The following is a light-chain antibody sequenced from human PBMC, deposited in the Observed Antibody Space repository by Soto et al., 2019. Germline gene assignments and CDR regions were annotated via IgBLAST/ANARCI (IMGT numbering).Light chain of an antibody. CDR2: GAS. Sequence: EDVLTQSPGTLSLSPGERATLSCRASQNINNNFLAWYQQKPGQAPKLLIYGASSRATGIPARFSGSGSGTDFTLTISRLEPEDSAVYYCQQYDISPRTFGQGTKVDIK. J-gene: IGKJ1*01. V-gene: IGKV3-20*01. CDR3: QQYDISPRT. CDR1: QNINNNF.